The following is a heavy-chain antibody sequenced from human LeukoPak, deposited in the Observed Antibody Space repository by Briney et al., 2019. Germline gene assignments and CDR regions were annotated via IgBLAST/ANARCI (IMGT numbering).Heavy chain of an antibody. CDR2: ISYDGSNK. CDR1: GFTFSSYA. V-gene: IGHV3-30*04. CDR3: AREDPWYYGSGSYSS. D-gene: IGHD3-10*01. Sequence: GGSLRLSCAASGFTFSSYAMHWVRQAPGKGLEWVAVISYDGSNKYYADSVKGRFTISRDNSKNTLYLQMNSLRAEDTAVYYCAREDPWYYGSGSYSSWGQGTLVTVSS. J-gene: IGHJ5*02.